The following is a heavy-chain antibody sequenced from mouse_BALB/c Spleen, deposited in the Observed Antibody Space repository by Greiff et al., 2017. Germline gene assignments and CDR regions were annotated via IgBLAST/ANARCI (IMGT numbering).Heavy chain of an antibody. Sequence: EVKVVESGGGLVKPGGSLKLSCAASGFTFSSYAMSWVRQSPEKRLEWVAEISSGGSYTYYPDTVTGRFTISRDNAKNTLYLEMSSLRSEDTAMYYCARGPLPYAMDYWGQGTSVTVSS. CDR1: GFTFSSYA. J-gene: IGHJ4*01. V-gene: IGHV5-9-4*01. CDR2: ISSGGSYT. CDR3: ARGPLPYAMDY.